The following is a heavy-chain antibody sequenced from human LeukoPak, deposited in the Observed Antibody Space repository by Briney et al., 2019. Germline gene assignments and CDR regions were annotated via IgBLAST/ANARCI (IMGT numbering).Heavy chain of an antibody. V-gene: IGHV4-4*09. CDR2: ISTSAST. J-gene: IGHJ4*02. D-gene: IGHD6-13*01. CDR3: ARLELSSSWYYGD. CDR1: GGSISIYD. Sequence: SETLSLTCTVSGGSISIYDGSWIRQPPGKGLEWVASISTSASTTYNPSLKSRLTISVDKSKTQFPLKLSSVPAADTAVYYCARLELSSSWYYGDGGQGTLVTVSS.